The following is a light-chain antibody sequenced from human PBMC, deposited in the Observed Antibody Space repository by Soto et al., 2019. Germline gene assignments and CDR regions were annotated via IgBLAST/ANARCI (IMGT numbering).Light chain of an antibody. CDR2: GAS. CDR3: QQYGSSPFT. CDR1: QSISSN. V-gene: IGKV3-20*01. J-gene: IGKJ5*01. Sequence: EIVMTQSPATLSVSPGERATLSCRASQSISSNLAWYQQKPGQAPRLLIYGASSRATGTPDRFSGSGSGTDFTLTISRLEPEDFAVYYCQQYGSSPFTFGQGTRLE.